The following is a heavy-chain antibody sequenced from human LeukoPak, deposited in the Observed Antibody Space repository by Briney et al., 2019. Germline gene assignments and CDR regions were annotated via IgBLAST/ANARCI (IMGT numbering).Heavy chain of an antibody. CDR3: ARHRRYCSTSSCSYNWFDP. CDR1: GDSISSSTYS. Sequence: SETLSLTCTVSGDSISSSTYSWGWIRQPPGKGLEWIGSIYYSGSTYYNPSLESRVTISVDTSKNQFSLKLSSVTAADTAVYYCARHRRYCSTSSCSYNWFDPWGQGTLVTVSS. J-gene: IGHJ5*02. D-gene: IGHD2-2*01. V-gene: IGHV4-39*01. CDR2: IYYSGST.